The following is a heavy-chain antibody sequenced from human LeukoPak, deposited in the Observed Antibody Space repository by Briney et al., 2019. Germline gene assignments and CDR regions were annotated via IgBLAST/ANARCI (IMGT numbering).Heavy chain of an antibody. CDR1: GYTFTSYD. J-gene: IGHJ6*03. V-gene: IGHV1-18*01. Sequence: ASVKVSCKASGYTFTSYDINWVRQAPGQGLEWMGWISAYNGNTNYAQKLQGRVTMTTDTSTSTAYMELRSLRSDDTAVYYCARDGVGANLGDYYYYYMDVWGKGTTVTVSS. D-gene: IGHD1-26*01. CDR2: ISAYNGNT. CDR3: ARDGVGANLGDYYYYYMDV.